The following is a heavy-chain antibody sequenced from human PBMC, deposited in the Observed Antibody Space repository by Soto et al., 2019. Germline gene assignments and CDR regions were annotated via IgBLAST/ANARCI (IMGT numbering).Heavy chain of an antibody. CDR2: IYHSGST. Sequence: LRETLSLTCAVSGGSISSSNWWSWVRQPPGKGLECIGEIYHSGSTNYNPSLKSRVTISVDKSKNQFSLKLSSVTAADTAVYYCAIDRNYYDSSGYYYHYWYFDLWGRGTLVTVSS. D-gene: IGHD3-22*01. CDR1: GGSISSSNW. CDR3: AIDRNYYDSSGYYYHYWYFDL. V-gene: IGHV4-4*02. J-gene: IGHJ2*01.